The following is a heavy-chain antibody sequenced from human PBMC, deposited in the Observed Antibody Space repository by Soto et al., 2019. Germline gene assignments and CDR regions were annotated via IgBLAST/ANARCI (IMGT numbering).Heavy chain of an antibody. V-gene: IGHV3-23*01. CDR3: AKLGSAGIAAAGVYYYYGMDV. J-gene: IGHJ6*02. CDR2: ISGSGGST. Sequence: PGGSLRLSCAASGFTFSSYAMSWVRQAPGKGLEWVSAISGSGGSTYYADSVKGRFTISRDNSKNTLYLQMNSLRAEDTAVYYCAKLGSAGIAAAGVYYYYGMDVWGQGTTVTVSS. D-gene: IGHD6-13*01. CDR1: GFTFSSYA.